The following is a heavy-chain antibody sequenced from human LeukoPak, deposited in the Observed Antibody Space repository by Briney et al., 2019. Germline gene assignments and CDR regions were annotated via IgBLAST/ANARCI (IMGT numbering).Heavy chain of an antibody. CDR3: AKFLPTHIVAANYYFDY. J-gene: IGHJ4*02. D-gene: IGHD2-21*01. CDR2: ISGSGGST. V-gene: IGHV3-23*01. CDR1: GFTFSSYA. Sequence: GGSLRLSCAASGFTFSSYAMSWVRQAPGKGLEWVSAISGSGGSTYYAVSVKGRFTISRDNSKNTLYLQMNSLRAEDTAVYYCAKFLPTHIVAANYYFDYWGQGTLVTVSS.